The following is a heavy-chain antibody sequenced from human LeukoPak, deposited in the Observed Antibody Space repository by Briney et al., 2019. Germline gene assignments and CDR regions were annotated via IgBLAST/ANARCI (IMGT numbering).Heavy chain of an antibody. CDR3: ARGLLAYCGGDCFKWFDP. Sequence: KHPQTLSLTSTAPDGSISSYYWSWIRQPPGQGMEKNGYIYYSGSTNYNPSLKSRVTISVDTSKNQLSLKLSSVTAADTAVYYCARGLLAYCGGDCFKWFDPWGQGTLVTVSS. CDR2: IYYSGST. J-gene: IGHJ5*02. D-gene: IGHD2-21*02. CDR1: DGSISSYY. V-gene: IGHV4-59*01.